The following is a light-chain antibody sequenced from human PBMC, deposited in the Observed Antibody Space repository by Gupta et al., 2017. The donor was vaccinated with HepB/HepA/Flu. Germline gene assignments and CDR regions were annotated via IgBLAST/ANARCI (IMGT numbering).Light chain of an antibody. CDR2: DAS. J-gene: IGKJ1*01. Sequence: HLTQSPSFLSASVGDRVTVTCRASQGIANYLAWYQQKPGKAPKLLIYDASTLESGVPSRFSGSGSGTEFTLTISSLQPEDFATYFCQQFNYYPRTFGQGTKVEIK. V-gene: IGKV1-9*01. CDR3: QQFNYYPRT. CDR1: QGIANY.